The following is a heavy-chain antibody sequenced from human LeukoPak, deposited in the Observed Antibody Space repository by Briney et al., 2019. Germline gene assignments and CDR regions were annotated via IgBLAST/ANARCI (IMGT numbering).Heavy chain of an antibody. Sequence: SETLSLTCAVSGGSISSSNWWSWVRQPPGKGLEWIGEIYHSGSTNYNPSLKSRVTISVDTSKNQFSLKLSSVTAADTAVYYCARIGGYSSGWYRGNDRYYFDYWGQGTLVTVSS. V-gene: IGHV4-4*02. CDR2: IYHSGST. CDR1: GGSISSSNW. CDR3: ARIGGYSSGWYRGNDRYYFDY. J-gene: IGHJ4*02. D-gene: IGHD6-19*01.